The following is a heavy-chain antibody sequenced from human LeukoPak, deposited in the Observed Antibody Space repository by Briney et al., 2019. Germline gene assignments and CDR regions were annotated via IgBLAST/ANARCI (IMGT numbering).Heavy chain of an antibody. CDR1: GYTFTSYY. CDR3: AGVGRIKIFGVAQAPYGMDV. CDR2: INPSGGST. J-gene: IGHJ6*02. Sequence: ASVKVSCKASGYTFTSYYMHWVRQAPGQGLEWMGIINPSGGSTSYAQKFQGRVTMTRDTSTSTVYMELSSLRSEDTAVYYCAGVGRIKIFGVAQAPYGMDVWGQGTKGTGSS. V-gene: IGHV1-46*01. D-gene: IGHD3-3*01.